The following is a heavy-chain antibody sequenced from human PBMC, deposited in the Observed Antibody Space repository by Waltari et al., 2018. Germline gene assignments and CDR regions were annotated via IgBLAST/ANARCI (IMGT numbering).Heavy chain of an antibody. CDR2: IGYDGSNK. J-gene: IGHJ5*02. CDR3: ARGAYSSSSGLNNWFDP. CDR1: GFTFSSYG. Sequence: QVQLVESGGGVVQPGRSLRLSCAASGFTFSSYGMHWVRPAPGKGLEWVAVIGYDGSNKYYADSVKGRFTISRDNSKNTLYLQMNSLRAEDTAVYYCARGAYSSSSGLNNWFDPWGQGTLVTVSS. V-gene: IGHV3-33*01. D-gene: IGHD6-6*01.